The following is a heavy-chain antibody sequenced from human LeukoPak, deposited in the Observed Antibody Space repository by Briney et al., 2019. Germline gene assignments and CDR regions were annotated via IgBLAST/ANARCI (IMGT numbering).Heavy chain of an antibody. J-gene: IGHJ4*02. Sequence: ASVNVSFKASRYTLTSYGISWVRQAPGQGREGMGWISAYNGKTNYAQKLQGRVTITTHTSRSTANMDPRRLTSDHTAACYCLGDWGNSPSGFVDYWGEGTLVTVSS. CDR3: LGDWGNSPSGFVDY. D-gene: IGHD3-22*01. CDR2: ISAYNGKT. V-gene: IGHV1-18*01. CDR1: RYTLTSYG.